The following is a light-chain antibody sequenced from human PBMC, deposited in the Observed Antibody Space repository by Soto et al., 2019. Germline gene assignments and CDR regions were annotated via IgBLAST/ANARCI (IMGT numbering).Light chain of an antibody. J-gene: IGKJ1*01. CDR3: QQYYIAPWT. V-gene: IGKV4-1*01. CDR2: WAS. CDR1: QSVLYSSNNKNY. Sequence: DIVMTQSPDSLAVSLGERATINCKSSQSVLYSSNNKNYLAWYQQKPGQPTKLLIYWASTRESGVPDRFSGSASGTDFTLTISSLQAEDVAVYDCQQYYIAPWTFGQGTKVEIK.